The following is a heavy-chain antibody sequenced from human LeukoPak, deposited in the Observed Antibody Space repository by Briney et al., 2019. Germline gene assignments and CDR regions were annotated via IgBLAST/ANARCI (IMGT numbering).Heavy chain of an antibody. Sequence: SQTLSLTCTVSGGSISSGDYYWSWIRQPPGKGLEWIGYIYYSGSTYYNPSLKSRVTISVDTSKNQFSLKLSSVTAADTAVYYCARERGYYDISTGYYQNWFDPWGQGTLVTVSS. CDR3: ARERGYYDISTGYYQNWFDP. V-gene: IGHV4-30-4*01. D-gene: IGHD3-9*01. J-gene: IGHJ5*02. CDR1: GGSISSGDYY. CDR2: IYYSGST.